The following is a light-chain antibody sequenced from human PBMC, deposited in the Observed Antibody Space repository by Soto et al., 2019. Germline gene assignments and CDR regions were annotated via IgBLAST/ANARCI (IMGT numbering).Light chain of an antibody. V-gene: IGKV2-24*01. J-gene: IGKJ2*01. CDR2: KVS. CDR3: MQATHYRPYT. Sequence: DIVLTQNPLSSPVTLGQPASISCRSSQSLVHSDGNTYLSWLHQRPGQPPRLLIYKVSNRFSGVPDRFSGRWAGTDFTLKISRVEAEDVGVYYCMQATHYRPYTFGQGTKLEIK. CDR1: QSLVHSDGNTY.